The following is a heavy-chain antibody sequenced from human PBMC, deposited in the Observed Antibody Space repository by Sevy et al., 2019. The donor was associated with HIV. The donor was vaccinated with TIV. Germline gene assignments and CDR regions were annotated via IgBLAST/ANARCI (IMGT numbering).Heavy chain of an antibody. D-gene: IGHD3-3*01. CDR1: GFTCNYAW. V-gene: IGHV3-15*01. J-gene: IGHJ6*02. CDR3: ASVVKNDFWDGHVNYYGLDV. Sequence: GGSLRLSCAASGFTCNYAWMSWVRQAPGKGLEWVGRIKSKTDGGTADYAAHVKGRFTISRDDSENTLYLQMNSLKTEDTAVYYCASVVKNDFWDGHVNYYGLDVWGQGTTVTVSS. CDR2: IKSKTDGGTA.